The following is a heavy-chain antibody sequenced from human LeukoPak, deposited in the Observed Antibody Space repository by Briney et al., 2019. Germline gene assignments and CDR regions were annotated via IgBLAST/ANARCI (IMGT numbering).Heavy chain of an antibody. CDR1: GFTSSSYA. V-gene: IGHV3-23*01. CDR3: AKDLDCSSTSCYPDY. CDR2: ISGSGGST. D-gene: IGHD2-2*01. J-gene: IGHJ4*02. Sequence: GGSLRLSCAASGFTSSSYAMSWVRQAPGKGLEWVSAISGSGGSTYYPDSVKGRFTISIANSKNTLYMQMNSLRAEEKAVYYCAKDLDCSSTSCYPDYWGQGTLVTVSS.